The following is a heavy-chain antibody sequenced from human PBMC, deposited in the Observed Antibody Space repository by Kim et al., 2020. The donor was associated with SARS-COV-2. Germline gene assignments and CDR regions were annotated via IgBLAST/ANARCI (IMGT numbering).Heavy chain of an antibody. Sequence: SETLSLTCTVSGGSISSYYWSWIRQPPGKGLEWIGYIYYSGSTHYNPSLKSRVTISVDTSKNQFSLKLSSVTAADTAGYYCARDKRRTEDYGDYVQGDAFDIMGQGTMVALSS. D-gene: IGHD4-17*01. J-gene: IGHJ3*02. CDR1: GGSISSYY. CDR2: IYYSGST. CDR3: ARDKRRTEDYGDYVQGDAFDI. V-gene: IGHV4-59*13.